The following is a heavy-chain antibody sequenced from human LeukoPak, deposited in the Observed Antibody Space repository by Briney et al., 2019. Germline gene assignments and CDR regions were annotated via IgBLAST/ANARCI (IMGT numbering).Heavy chain of an antibody. J-gene: IGHJ6*02. CDR1: EFTVSRNY. D-gene: IGHD1-1*01. V-gene: IGHV3-53*01. CDR2: TYSDGST. CDR3: ARDGGSSTKEPTGGYYYYGMDV. Sequence: PGGSLRLSCAASEFTVSRNYMSWVRQAPGKGLEWVSFTYSDGSTSFTESVKGRFTISRDNSKNTLSLQLNSLRVEDTAVYYCARDGGSSTKEPTGGYYYYGMDVWGQGTTVTVSS.